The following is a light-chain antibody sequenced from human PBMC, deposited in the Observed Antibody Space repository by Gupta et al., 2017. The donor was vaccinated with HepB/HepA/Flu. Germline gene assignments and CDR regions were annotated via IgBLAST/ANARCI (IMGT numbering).Light chain of an antibody. V-gene: IGKV2-28*01. CDR2: LGS. CDR1: QSLLHGNGHNY. CDR3: MQALQTRT. J-gene: IGKJ3*01. Sequence: DIVMTQSPLSLSVTPGEPASISCRSSQSLLHGNGHNYLDWCLQKPGQSPQLLIYLGSNRASGVPDRFSGSGSGTDFTLKISRVEAEDVGVYYCMQALQTRTFGPGTKVDIK.